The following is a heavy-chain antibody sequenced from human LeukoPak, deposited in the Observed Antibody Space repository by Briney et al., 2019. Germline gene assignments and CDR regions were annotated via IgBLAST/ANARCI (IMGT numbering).Heavy chain of an antibody. V-gene: IGHV5-51*01. Sequence: GESLKISCKGSGYSFTTYWIGWVRQMPGKGLEWMGIIYPGDSETRYSPSFQGQVTISADKSISTAYLQWNSLKASDSAMYFCARIRDGYGDYWGQGTLVTVSS. CDR2: IYPGDSET. J-gene: IGHJ4*02. D-gene: IGHD5-24*01. CDR1: GYSFTTYW. CDR3: ARIRDGYGDY.